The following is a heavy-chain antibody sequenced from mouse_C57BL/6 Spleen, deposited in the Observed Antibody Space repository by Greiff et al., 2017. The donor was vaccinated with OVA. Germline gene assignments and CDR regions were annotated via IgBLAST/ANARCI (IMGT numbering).Heavy chain of an antibody. Sequence: EVKVEESGGGLVQPGGSMKLSCAASGFTFSDAWMDWVRQSPEKGLEWVAEIRNKANNHATYYAESVKGRFTISRDDSKSSVYLQMNSLRAEDTGIYYCTPTIYYYGSSYDYYAMDYWGQGTSVTVSS. CDR2: IRNKANNHAT. J-gene: IGHJ4*01. CDR1: GFTFSDAW. V-gene: IGHV6-6*01. D-gene: IGHD1-1*01. CDR3: TPTIYYYGSSYDYYAMDY.